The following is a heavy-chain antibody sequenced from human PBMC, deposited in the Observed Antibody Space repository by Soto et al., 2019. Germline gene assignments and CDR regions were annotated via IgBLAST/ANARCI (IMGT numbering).Heavy chain of an antibody. J-gene: IGHJ4*02. Sequence: QVQLVQSGAEVKKPGASVKVSCKTSRYTFTSYDIHWVRQATGQGLEWMGWMNPNSGNTGYPQKFQDRVTMNANTSISTAYMELSSLRSEDTAVYYCARTPDIAARQAFGYWGQGTLVTVSS. CDR3: ARTPDIAARQAFGY. CDR2: MNPNSGNT. V-gene: IGHV1-8*01. CDR1: RYTFTSYD. D-gene: IGHD6-6*01.